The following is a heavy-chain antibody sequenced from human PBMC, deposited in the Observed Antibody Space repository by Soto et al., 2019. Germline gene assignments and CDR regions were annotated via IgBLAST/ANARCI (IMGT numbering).Heavy chain of an antibody. V-gene: IGHV1-24*01. Sequence: ASVKVSCKVSGYTLTELSMHWVRQAPGKGLEWMGGFDPEDGETIYAQKFQGRVTMTEDTSTDTAYMELSSLRSEDTAVYYCATVDCTNGVCYKGPDDAFDIWSQGTMVTVSS. CDR1: GYTLTELS. CDR2: FDPEDGET. J-gene: IGHJ3*02. D-gene: IGHD2-8*01. CDR3: ATVDCTNGVCYKGPDDAFDI.